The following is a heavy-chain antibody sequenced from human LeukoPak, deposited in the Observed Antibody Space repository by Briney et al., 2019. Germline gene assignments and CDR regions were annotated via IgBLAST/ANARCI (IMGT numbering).Heavy chain of an antibody. V-gene: IGHV1-2*02. CDR3: ARDRDTFLGD. D-gene: IGHD5-18*01. CDR2: MNPNSGGT. J-gene: IGHJ4*02. CDR1: GYTFTSYD. Sequence: ASVKVSCKASGYTFTSYDINWVRQATGQGLEWMGWMNPNSGGTNYAQKFQGRVTMTRDTSISTAYMELSRLRSDDTAVYYCARDRDTFLGDWGQGTLVTVSS.